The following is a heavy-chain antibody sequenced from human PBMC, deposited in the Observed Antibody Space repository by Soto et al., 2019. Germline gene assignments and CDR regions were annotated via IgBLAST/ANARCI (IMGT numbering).Heavy chain of an antibody. D-gene: IGHD2-2*02. CDR1: GFTFSSYA. V-gene: IGHV3-23*01. Sequence: SLRLSCAASGFTFSSYAMSWVRQAPGKGLEWVSAISGSGGSTYYADSVKGRFTISRDNSKNTLYLQMNSLRAEDTAVYYCASYCSSTSCYIRPLDYWGQGTLVTVSS. CDR3: ASYCSSTSCYIRPLDY. J-gene: IGHJ4*02. CDR2: ISGSGGST.